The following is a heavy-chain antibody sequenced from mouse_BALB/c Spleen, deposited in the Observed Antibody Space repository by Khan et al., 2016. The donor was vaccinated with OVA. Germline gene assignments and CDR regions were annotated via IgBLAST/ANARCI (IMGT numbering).Heavy chain of an antibody. CDR1: GYTFTSYW. D-gene: IGHD1-1*01. J-gene: IGHJ2*01. CDR3: ARIKKIVATYFDY. Sequence: QVQLQQPGAELVKAGASVKMSCKASGYTFTSYWMHWVKQRLGQGLEWFAETNPTNGRTYYNETFKSKATLTVDNTSSTAYMLLSGPTFEDSAGYYCARIKKIVATYFDYWGQGTTLTVSS. V-gene: IGHV1S81*02. CDR2: TNPTNGRT.